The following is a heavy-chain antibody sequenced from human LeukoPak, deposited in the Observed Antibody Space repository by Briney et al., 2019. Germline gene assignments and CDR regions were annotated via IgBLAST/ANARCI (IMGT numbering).Heavy chain of an antibody. V-gene: IGHV3-21*01. D-gene: IGHD2-2*01. Sequence: LXXXXXGFTFXXXXMNXXXQXXXXGXXXXSXXXSSSGYINYADSVKGRFTVSRDNAKNSLYLQMNSLRAEDTAVYYCARDSGYCSSTGCYVHYFDYWGQGTLVTVSS. CDR2: XXSSSGYI. CDR1: GFTFXXXX. CDR3: ARDSGYCSSTGCYVHYFDY. J-gene: IGHJ4*02.